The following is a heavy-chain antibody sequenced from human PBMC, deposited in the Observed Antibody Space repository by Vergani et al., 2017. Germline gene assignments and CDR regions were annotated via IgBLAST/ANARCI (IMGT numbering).Heavy chain of an antibody. D-gene: IGHD3-3*01. V-gene: IGHV2-5*01. CDR2: IYWNDDK. Sequence: QITLKESGPTLVKPTQTLTLTCTFSGFSLSTRGVGVGWIRQPPGKALEWLALIYWNDDKRYSPSLKSRLTITKDTSKNQVVLTMTNRDPVDTATYACAHVKRMTIFGVVITPYFDDWGQGTLVTVSS. CDR3: AHVKRMTIFGVVITPYFDD. J-gene: IGHJ4*02. CDR1: GFSLSTRGVG.